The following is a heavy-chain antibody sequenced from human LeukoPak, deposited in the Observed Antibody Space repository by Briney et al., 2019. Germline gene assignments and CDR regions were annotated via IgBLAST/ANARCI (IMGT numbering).Heavy chain of an antibody. D-gene: IGHD5-18*01. CDR3: ARGPALQLTWIQLWAPFDY. J-gene: IGHJ4*02. Sequence: PSETLSLTCAVYGGSFSGYYWSWIRQPPGKGLEWIGEINHSGSTNYNPSLKSRVTISVDTSKNQFSLKLSSVTAADTAVYYCARGPALQLTWIQLWAPFDYWGQGTLVTVSS. CDR2: INHSGST. V-gene: IGHV4-34*01. CDR1: GGSFSGYY.